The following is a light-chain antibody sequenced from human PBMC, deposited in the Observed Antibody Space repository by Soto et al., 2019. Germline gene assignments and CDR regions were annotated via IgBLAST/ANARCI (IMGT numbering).Light chain of an antibody. Sequence: EIVLTQSRGTLSLSPGERVTLSFSASQSVSSSYLAWYQQKPGQAPRLLIYGASSRATGIPDRFSGSGSGTDFTLTISRLEPEDFAVYYCQQYGSSPNTFGQGTRLEIK. J-gene: IGKJ5*01. V-gene: IGKV3-20*01. CDR2: GAS. CDR1: QSVSSSY. CDR3: QQYGSSPNT.